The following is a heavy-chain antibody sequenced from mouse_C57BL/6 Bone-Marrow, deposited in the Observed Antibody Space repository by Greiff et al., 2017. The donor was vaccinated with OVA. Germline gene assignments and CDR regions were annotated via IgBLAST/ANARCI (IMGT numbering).Heavy chain of an antibody. Sequence: QVQLQQSGPELVKPGASVKISCKASGYSFTSYYIHWVKQRPGQGLEWIGWIYPGSGNTTYNEKFKGKATLTADTSSSTAYMQLSSLTSEDSAVYYCARSAGTGDYYFDYWGQGTTLTVSS. CDR1: GYSFTSYY. V-gene: IGHV1-66*01. CDR3: ARSAGTGDYYFDY. D-gene: IGHD4-1*01. CDR2: IYPGSGNT. J-gene: IGHJ2*01.